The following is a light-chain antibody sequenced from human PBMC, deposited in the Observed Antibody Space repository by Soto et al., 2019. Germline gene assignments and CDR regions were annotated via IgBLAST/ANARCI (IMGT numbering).Light chain of an antibody. CDR2: LNSDGSH. Sequence: QPVLTQSPSASASLGASVKLTCTLSSGHSSYAIAWHQQQPEKGPRYLMKLNSDGSHSKGDGIPDRFSGSSSGAERYLPISSLQSEDEADYYCQTWGTVVFGGGTKLTVL. CDR1: SGHSSYA. CDR3: QTWGTVV. V-gene: IGLV4-69*01. J-gene: IGLJ2*01.